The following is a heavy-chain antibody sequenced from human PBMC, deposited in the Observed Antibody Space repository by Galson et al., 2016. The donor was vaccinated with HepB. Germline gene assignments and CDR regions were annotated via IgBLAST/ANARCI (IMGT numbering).Heavy chain of an antibody. V-gene: IGHV5-51*01. CDR3: VKPLRGSGSPGAS. Sequence: QSGAEVKKPGESLRISCKGSGYSFTEYWIGWVRQMPGRGLAWMGIISTGDSNTRSSPSFQGQVTIPTDKSFRTAYLQWNSLKASDTGMYYRVKPLRGSGSPGASWGQGTLLTVSS. CDR1: GYSFTEYW. CDR2: ISTGDSNT. J-gene: IGHJ5*02. D-gene: IGHD3-10*01.